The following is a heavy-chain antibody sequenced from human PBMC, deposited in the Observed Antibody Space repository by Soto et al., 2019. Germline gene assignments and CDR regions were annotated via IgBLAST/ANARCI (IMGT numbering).Heavy chain of an antibody. J-gene: IGHJ4*02. V-gene: IGHV3-15*01. CDR3: TTDRGIAVAGNDYFDY. Sequence: SLRLSCAASGFTFSNAWMSWVRQAPGKGLEWVGRIKSKTDGGTTDYAAPVKGRFTISRDDSKNTLYLQMNSLKTEDTAVYYCTTDRGIAVAGNDYFDYWGQGTLVTVSS. D-gene: IGHD6-19*01. CDR2: IKSKTDGGTT. CDR1: GFTFSNAW.